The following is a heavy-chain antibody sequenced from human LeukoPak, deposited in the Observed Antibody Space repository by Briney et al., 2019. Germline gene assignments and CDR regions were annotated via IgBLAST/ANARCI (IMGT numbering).Heavy chain of an antibody. D-gene: IGHD3-22*01. CDR3: ATGNYYDSRGYYTFGH. Sequence: GGSLRLSCAASGFTFSRYWLHWVRQAPGKGLVWVSRINGDGSTTSYADSVKGGFTISRDNAKNTLYLQMNSLRAEDTAVYYCATGNYYDSRGYYTFGHWGQGTLVTVSS. J-gene: IGHJ1*01. CDR2: INGDGSTT. CDR1: GFTFSRYW. V-gene: IGHV3-74*01.